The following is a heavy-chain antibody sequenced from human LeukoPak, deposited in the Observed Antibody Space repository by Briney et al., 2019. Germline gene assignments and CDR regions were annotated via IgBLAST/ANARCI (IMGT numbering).Heavy chain of an antibody. CDR2: IKPSGGGT. CDR1: GYTFTNYY. D-gene: IGHD3-22*01. J-gene: IGHJ1*01. Sequence: ASVKVSCKASGYTFTNYYVHWVRQAPGQGLEWMGIIKPSGGGTSYALKWPGRVTMTRDTSTSTAYMELSSLRSEDTAVYYCARDHFDSSGYYYLLGYFEHWGQGTLVTVSS. CDR3: ARDHFDSSGYYYLLGYFEH. V-gene: IGHV1-46*04.